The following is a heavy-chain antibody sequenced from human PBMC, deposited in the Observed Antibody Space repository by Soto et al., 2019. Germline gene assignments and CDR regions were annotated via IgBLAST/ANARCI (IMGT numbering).Heavy chain of an antibody. V-gene: IGHV3-23*01. Sequence: PGGSLRLSCAASGFTFGNYAMSWVRQAPGKGLQWVSAISGSGDKTYYADSVKGRFTISRDNSKNTLYLRMDSLRAEDTAVYYCAKAGDLGVIVFNSEVKNWGQGTLVTVSS. D-gene: IGHD3-16*02. CDR1: GFTFGNYA. CDR2: ISGSGDKT. J-gene: IGHJ4*02. CDR3: AKAGDLGVIVFNSEVKN.